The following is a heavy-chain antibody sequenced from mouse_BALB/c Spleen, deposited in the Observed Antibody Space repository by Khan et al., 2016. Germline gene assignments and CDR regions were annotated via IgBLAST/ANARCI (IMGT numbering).Heavy chain of an antibody. CDR3: ARCVIHSFDY. J-gene: IGHJ2*01. CDR2: ILPGSGNT. Sequence: QVQLQQSGADLMKPGASVKISCKATGYTFNSYWIEWVKQRPGHGLEWIGEILPGSGNTNYNENFKGKATFTAHTSSNTAYMQLSSLTSEDSSFYYCARCVIHSFDYWGQGTTLTVSS. CDR1: GYTFNSYW. V-gene: IGHV1-9*01.